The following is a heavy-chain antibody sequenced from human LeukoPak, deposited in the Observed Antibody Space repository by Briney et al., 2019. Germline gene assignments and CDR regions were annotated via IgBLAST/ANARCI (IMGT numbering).Heavy chain of an antibody. V-gene: IGHV3-7*01. CDR3: ARASGYDDRSIDY. Sequence: GGSLRLSCAASGFTFSDFWMSWVRQAPGKGLEWVANIKQDGSEQNSVDSVKGRFTISRDNAKNSLYLQMNSLRAEDTAVYYCARASGYDDRSIDYWGQGTLVTVSS. J-gene: IGHJ4*02. CDR2: IKQDGSEQ. CDR1: GFTFSDFW. D-gene: IGHD5-12*01.